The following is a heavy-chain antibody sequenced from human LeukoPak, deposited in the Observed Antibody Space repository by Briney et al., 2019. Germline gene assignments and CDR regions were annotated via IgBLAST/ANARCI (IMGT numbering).Heavy chain of an antibody. V-gene: IGHV1-69*04. J-gene: IGHJ4*02. D-gene: IGHD3-10*01. CDR1: GGTFSSYA. Sequence: ASVKVSCKASGGTFSSYAISWVRQAPGQGLEWMGRIIPILGIANYAQKFQGRVTITADKSTSTAYMELSSLRSEDTAVYYCARSSFRYGSGSYYDYWGQGTLVTVSS. CDR2: IIPILGIA. CDR3: ARSSFRYGSGSYYDY.